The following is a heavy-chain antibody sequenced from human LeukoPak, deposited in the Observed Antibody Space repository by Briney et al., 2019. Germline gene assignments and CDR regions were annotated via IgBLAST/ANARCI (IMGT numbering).Heavy chain of an antibody. V-gene: IGHV3-30*04. CDR1: GFTFSSYA. CDR2: ISFDGRNK. CDR3: ARGGIQPDY. D-gene: IGHD1-14*01. Sequence: PGGSLRLSCAASGFTFSSYAMHWVRQAPGKGLERVAVISFDGRNKYYADSVKGRFTISRDNSKNTLYLQMNSLRAEDTAVYYCARGGIQPDYWGQGTLVTVSS. J-gene: IGHJ4*02.